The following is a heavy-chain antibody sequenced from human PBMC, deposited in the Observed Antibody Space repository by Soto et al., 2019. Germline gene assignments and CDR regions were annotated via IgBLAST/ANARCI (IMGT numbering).Heavy chain of an antibody. J-gene: IGHJ6*02. CDR2: INHSGST. CDR1: GGSFSGYY. CDR3: ASLTRSGWPLDYYYYYGMDV. Sequence: QVQLQQWGAGLLKPSETLSLTCAVYGGSFSGYYWSWIRQPPGKGLEWIGEINHSGSTNYNPSLKRRVTISVDTSKNQFSLKLSSVTAADTAVYYCASLTRSGWPLDYYYYYGMDVWGQGTTVTVSS. D-gene: IGHD6-19*01. V-gene: IGHV4-34*01.